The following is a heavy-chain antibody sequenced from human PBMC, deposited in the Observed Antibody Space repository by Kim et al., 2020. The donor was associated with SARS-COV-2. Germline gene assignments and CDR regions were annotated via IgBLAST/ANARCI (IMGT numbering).Heavy chain of an antibody. V-gene: IGHV3-23*01. CDR2: LTSSGGNT. CDR3: ARTLIRVGKYFDY. D-gene: IGHD3-22*01. J-gene: IGHJ4*02. CDR1: GFTFSGYA. Sequence: GGSLRLSCVASGFTFSGYAMSWVRQAPGKGLEWVSGLTSSGGNTYYADSVKGRVTVSRDNSKNMLYLQMSSLRVEDTAIYYCARTLIRVGKYFDYWGLGTLVTVSS.